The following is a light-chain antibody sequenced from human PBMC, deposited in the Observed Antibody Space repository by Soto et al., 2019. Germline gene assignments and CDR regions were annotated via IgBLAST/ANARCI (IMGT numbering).Light chain of an antibody. CDR1: QSVSSK. J-gene: IGKJ4*01. V-gene: IGKV3-15*01. Sequence: EIVMTQSPATLSVSPGERATLSCRASQSVSSKLAWYQQKVGQAPRLLIYGASTRAAGIPARFSGSGSGTEFTLTISSLQSEDCEVYYCQQYDKWPLTFGGGAKVEIK. CDR2: GAS. CDR3: QQYDKWPLT.